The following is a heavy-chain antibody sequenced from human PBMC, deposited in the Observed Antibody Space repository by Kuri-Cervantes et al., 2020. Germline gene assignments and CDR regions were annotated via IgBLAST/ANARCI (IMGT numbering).Heavy chain of an antibody. CDR2: ISPGGDTT. Sequence: ASVKVSCKASGYTFTSYGISWVRQAPGQGLEWMGIISPGGDTTKYAQKFQGRVTMTRDRSASTVYMELRSLRSDDTAVYYCARGRSGYDLKGNWFDPWGQGTLVTVSS. J-gene: IGHJ5*02. CDR3: ARGRSGYDLKGNWFDP. CDR1: GYTFTSYG. D-gene: IGHD5-12*01. V-gene: IGHV1-18*01.